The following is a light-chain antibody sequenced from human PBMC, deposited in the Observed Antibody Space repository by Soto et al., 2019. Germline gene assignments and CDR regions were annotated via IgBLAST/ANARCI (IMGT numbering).Light chain of an antibody. J-gene: IGKJ5*01. CDR1: QGISSY. V-gene: IGKV1-5*03. CDR2: KAS. CDR3: QQYNSYST. Sequence: DIQMTQSPSSLSASVRDRVTITCRASQGISSYLAWYQQKPGKAPKLLIYKASSLESGVPSRFSGSGSGTEFTLTISSLQPDDFATYYCQQYNSYSTFGQGTRLEIK.